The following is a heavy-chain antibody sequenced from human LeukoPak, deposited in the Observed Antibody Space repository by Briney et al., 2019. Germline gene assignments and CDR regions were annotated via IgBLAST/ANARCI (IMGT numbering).Heavy chain of an antibody. CDR2: ISAYNGNT. D-gene: IGHD2-2*01. CDR3: ARVGVVPAAHQGWFDP. J-gene: IGHJ5*02. V-gene: IGHV1-18*01. Sequence: GASVKVSCKASGYTFTSYGISWVRQAPGQGLEWMGWISAYNGNTNYAQKLQGRVTMTTDTSTSTAYMELRSLRSDDTAVYYCARVGVVPAAHQGWFDPWGQGTLVTVSS. CDR1: GYTFTSYG.